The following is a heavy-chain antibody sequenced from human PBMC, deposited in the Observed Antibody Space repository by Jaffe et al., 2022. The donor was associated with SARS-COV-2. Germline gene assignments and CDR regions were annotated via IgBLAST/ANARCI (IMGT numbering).Heavy chain of an antibody. J-gene: IGHJ6*02. CDR3: ARQSSIVGATVVDSYYYYYGMDV. D-gene: IGHD1-26*01. Sequence: QVQLVESGGGLVKPGGSLRLSCAASGFTFSDYYMSWIRQAPGKGLEWVSYISSSGSTIYYADSVKGRFTISRDNAKNSLYLQMNSLRAEDTAVYYCARQSSIVGATVVDSYYYYYGMDVWGQGTTVTVSS. CDR2: ISSSGSTI. CDR1: GFTFSDYY. V-gene: IGHV3-11*01.